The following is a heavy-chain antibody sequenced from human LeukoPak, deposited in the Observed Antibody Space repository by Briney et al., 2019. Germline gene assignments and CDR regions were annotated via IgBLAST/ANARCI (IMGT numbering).Heavy chain of an antibody. Sequence: LRLSCAASGFTFSSYEMNWVRQAPGKGLEWIGEINHSGSTNYNPSLKSRVTISVDTSKNQFSLKLSSVTAADTAVYYCASAAAAIWGQGTMVTVSS. CDR2: INHSGST. CDR1: GFTFSSYE. J-gene: IGHJ3*02. D-gene: IGHD6-13*01. V-gene: IGHV4-34*01. CDR3: ASAAAAI.